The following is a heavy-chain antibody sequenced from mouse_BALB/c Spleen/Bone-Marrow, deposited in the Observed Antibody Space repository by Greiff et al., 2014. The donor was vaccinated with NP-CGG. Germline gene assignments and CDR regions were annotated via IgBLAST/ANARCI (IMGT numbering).Heavy chain of an antibody. D-gene: IGHD2-13*01. CDR1: GYAFTNYL. CDR3: ARRDYSFAY. V-gene: IGHV1-54*01. J-gene: IGHJ3*01. CDR2: INPGSGGT. Sequence: QVQLKESGAELVRPGTSVKVSCKASGYAFTNYLIEWVKQRPGQGLEWIGVINPGSGGTNYNEKFKGKATLTADKSSSTAYMQLSSLTSDDSAAYFCARRDYSFAYWGQGTLVTVSA.